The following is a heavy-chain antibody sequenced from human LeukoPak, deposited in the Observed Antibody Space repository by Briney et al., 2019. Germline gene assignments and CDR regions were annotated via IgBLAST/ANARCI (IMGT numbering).Heavy chain of an antibody. Sequence: SETLSLTCSVSGGSISSYYWSWIRQPPGKGLEWIGYIYSSGSTNYNPSLKSRVTMSVDTSKNQFSLKLNSVTAADTAVYYCARQLRGCYYFDYWGQGTLVTVSS. V-gene: IGHV4-59*08. CDR2: IYSSGST. D-gene: IGHD4/OR15-4a*01. J-gene: IGHJ4*02. CDR3: ARQLRGCYYFDY. CDR1: GGSISSYY.